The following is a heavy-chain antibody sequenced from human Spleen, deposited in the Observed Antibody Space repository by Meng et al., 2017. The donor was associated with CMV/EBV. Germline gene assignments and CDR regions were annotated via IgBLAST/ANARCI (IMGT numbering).Heavy chain of an antibody. V-gene: IGHV1-46*01. CDR2: INPSGGTT. Sequence: ASVKVSCKASGYTFTAYYMHWVRQAPGQGLEWMGLINPSGGTTSYAQKFQGRLTLTRDTSTSTVYMELSSLRSEDTALYYCVREWEPPGWFDPWGQGTLVTVSS. CDR1: GYTFTAYY. J-gene: IGHJ5*02. CDR3: VREWEPPGWFDP. D-gene: IGHD1-26*01.